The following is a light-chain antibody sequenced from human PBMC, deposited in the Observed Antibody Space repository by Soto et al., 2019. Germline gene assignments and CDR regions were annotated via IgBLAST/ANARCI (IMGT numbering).Light chain of an antibody. Sequence: EIVLTQSPGTLSLSPGERATLSCRASQSVSSSYLAWYQQKPGQAPRLLIYDTSDSATGIPDRFSAGGSGTDFTLTICSLEPEDFAGYYCQHYGTSALFGPGTKVDIK. CDR2: DTS. CDR3: QHYGTSAL. V-gene: IGKV3-20*01. J-gene: IGKJ3*01. CDR1: QSVSSSY.